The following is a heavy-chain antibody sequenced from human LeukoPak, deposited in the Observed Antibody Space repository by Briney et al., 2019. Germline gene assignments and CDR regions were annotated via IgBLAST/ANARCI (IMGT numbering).Heavy chain of an antibody. Sequence: SETLSLTCTVSGGSISSYYWSWIRQPPGKGLEWIGYIYYRGSTNYNPSLKSRVTISVDTSKKQFSLKLRSVTAADTAVYYCARGDAAMNLVRNWGQGTLVTVSS. CDR2: IYYRGST. D-gene: IGHD5-18*01. V-gene: IGHV4-59*01. CDR3: ARGDAAMNLVRN. J-gene: IGHJ4*02. CDR1: GGSISSYY.